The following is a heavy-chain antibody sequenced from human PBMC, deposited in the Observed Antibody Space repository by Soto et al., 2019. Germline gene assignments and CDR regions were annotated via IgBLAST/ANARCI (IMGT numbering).Heavy chain of an antibody. Sequence: PSETLSLTCTVSGDSMKTNYWSWIRQPAGKGLEWIGRVYSTGRTNYNPSLKSRVAMSIDTSKSQVSLRPSSVTAADTAMYYCARDDYYDSNNWFALWGQG. CDR2: VYSTGRT. J-gene: IGHJ5*02. D-gene: IGHD3-22*01. V-gene: IGHV4-4*07. CDR1: GDSMKTNY. CDR3: ARDDYYDSNNWFAL.